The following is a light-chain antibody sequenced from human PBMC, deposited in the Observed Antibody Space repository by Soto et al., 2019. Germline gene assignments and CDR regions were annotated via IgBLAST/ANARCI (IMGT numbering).Light chain of an antibody. CDR2: DVN. CDR3: CSYAGSYTYV. CDR1: TSDVGGYNY. Sequence: QSVLTQPRSVSGSPGQSVTISCTGTTSDVGGYNYASWYQHHPGKAPKLMIYDVNKRPSGVPDRFSGSKSGNTASLTISGLQAEDESDYYCCSYAGSYTYVFGTGTKVTVL. J-gene: IGLJ1*01. V-gene: IGLV2-11*01.